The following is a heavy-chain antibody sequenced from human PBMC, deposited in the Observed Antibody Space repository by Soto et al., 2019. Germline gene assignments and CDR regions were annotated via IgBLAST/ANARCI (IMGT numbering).Heavy chain of an antibody. Sequence: EVQLLESGGGLVQPGGSLRLSCAASGFTISSYAMSWARQAPGKGLEWVSVISGSGGSTYYADSVKGRFTISRDNSKNTLYLQMNSLRAEDTAVYYCARPYCSSTSCYFGWFDPWGQGTLVTVSS. CDR3: ARPYCSSTSCYFGWFDP. V-gene: IGHV3-23*01. J-gene: IGHJ5*02. CDR2: ISGSGGST. CDR1: GFTISSYA. D-gene: IGHD2-2*01.